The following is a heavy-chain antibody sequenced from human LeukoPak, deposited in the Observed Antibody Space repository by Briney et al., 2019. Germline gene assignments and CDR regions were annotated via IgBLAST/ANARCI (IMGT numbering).Heavy chain of an antibody. Sequence: GGSLRLSCAGSGLTLSRSWMSWVRQAPGKGLQWVANIKEDESEKDYVDSVKGRFTISRDDAKNSLDLQMSSLRVEDTAVYYCAAYRGAHHKTFDHWGRGALVTVSS. CDR1: GLTLSRSW. J-gene: IGHJ4*02. D-gene: IGHD1-26*01. CDR2: IKEDESEK. CDR3: AAYRGAHHKTFDH. V-gene: IGHV3-7*03.